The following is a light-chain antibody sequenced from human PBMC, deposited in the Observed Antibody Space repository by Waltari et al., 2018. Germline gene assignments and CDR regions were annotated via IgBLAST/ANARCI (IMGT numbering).Light chain of an antibody. V-gene: IGKV3D-15*01. CDR3: QQYNRWPPIT. CDR1: QSVYTN. J-gene: IGKJ5*01. CDR2: DAS. Sequence: EIVMTQSPATLSVSPGGRATLSCRASQSVYTNLAWYQQTPGQAPRLPIYDASTRATGIPARFTGSGSGTEFTLTISSLQSEDSAVYSCQQYNRWPPITFGQGTRLEIK.